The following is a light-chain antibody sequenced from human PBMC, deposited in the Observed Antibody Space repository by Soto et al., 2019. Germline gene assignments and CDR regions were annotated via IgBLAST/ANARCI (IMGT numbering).Light chain of an antibody. CDR1: QTISSH. CDR3: HQYNSYHT. V-gene: IGKV1-5*01. CDR2: DAS. Sequence: DIQMTQSPSSLSAAVGDRVIITCRASQTISSHLNWYQQKPGKAPKLLIYDASTLESGVPSRFSGSGSGTEFTLTISSLQPDDFATYYCHQYNSYHTFGGGTKVDIK. J-gene: IGKJ4*01.